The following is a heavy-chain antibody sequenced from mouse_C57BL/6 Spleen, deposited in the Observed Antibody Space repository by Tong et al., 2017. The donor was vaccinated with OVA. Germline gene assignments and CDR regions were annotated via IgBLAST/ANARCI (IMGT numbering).Heavy chain of an antibody. J-gene: IGHJ4*01. D-gene: IGHD2-4*01. CDR1: GFNIKNTY. Sequence: EVQLQESVAELVRPGASVKLSCTASGFNIKNTYMHWVKQRPEQGLEWIGRIDPANGNTKYAPKFQGKATITADTSSNTAYLQLSSLTSEDTAIYYCASYYDYDYYAMDYWGQGTSVTVSS. CDR3: ASYYDYDYYAMDY. CDR2: IDPANGNT. V-gene: IGHV14-3*01.